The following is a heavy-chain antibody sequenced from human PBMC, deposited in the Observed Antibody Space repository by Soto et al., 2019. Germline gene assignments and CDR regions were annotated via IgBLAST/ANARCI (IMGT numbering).Heavy chain of an antibody. Sequence: SETLSLTCAVYGGSFSGYYWSWIRKTQGKGLEWIGEINHSGSTNYNPSLKSRVTISVDTSKNQFSLKLSSVTAADTAVYYCARGGRGGSGSYYAPYYYYGMDVWGQGTTVTVSS. V-gene: IGHV4-34*01. J-gene: IGHJ6*02. CDR1: GGSFSGYY. D-gene: IGHD3-10*01. CDR2: INHSGST. CDR3: ARGGRGGSGSYYAPYYYYGMDV.